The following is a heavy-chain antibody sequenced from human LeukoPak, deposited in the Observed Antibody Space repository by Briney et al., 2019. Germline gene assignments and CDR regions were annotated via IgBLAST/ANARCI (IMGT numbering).Heavy chain of an antibody. V-gene: IGHV3-33*01. CDR2: IRYDGSNK. Sequence: GGSLRLSCEASGFTFSSYGMNWVRQAPGKGLEWMAVIRYDGSNKYYADYVKGRFTISRDNSKNTLYLEMNSLRAEDTAVYYCARDPGRYDFWSGYYAPYYYYGMEVWGQGTTVTVSS. CDR3: ARDPGRYDFWSGYYAPYYYYGMEV. J-gene: IGHJ6*02. D-gene: IGHD3-3*01. CDR1: GFTFSSYG.